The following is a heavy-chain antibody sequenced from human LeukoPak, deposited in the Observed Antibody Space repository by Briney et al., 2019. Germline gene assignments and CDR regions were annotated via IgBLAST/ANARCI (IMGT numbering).Heavy chain of an antibody. CDR2: ISDSGGRT. CDR3: AKRGVVIRVILVGFHKEAYYFDS. CDR1: GITLSNYG. J-gene: IGHJ4*02. V-gene: IGHV3-23*01. Sequence: GGSLRLSCAASGITLSNYGMSWVRQAPGKGLEWVAGISDSGGRTNYADSVKGRFTISRDNPKNTLILQMNSLRPEDTAVYFCAKRGVVIRVILVGFHKEAYYFDSWGQGALVTVSS. D-gene: IGHD3-22*01.